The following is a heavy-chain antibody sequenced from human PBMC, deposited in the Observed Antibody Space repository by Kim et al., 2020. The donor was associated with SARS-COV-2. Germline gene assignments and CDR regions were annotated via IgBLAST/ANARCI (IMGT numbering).Heavy chain of an antibody. J-gene: IGHJ4*02. CDR3: TTGGGILLWFGDPGHY. V-gene: IGHV3-15*01. Sequence: PVKSRFTISSDDSKNTLYLQMNSLKTEDTAVYYCTTGGGILLWFGDPGHYWGQGTLVTVSS. D-gene: IGHD3-10*01.